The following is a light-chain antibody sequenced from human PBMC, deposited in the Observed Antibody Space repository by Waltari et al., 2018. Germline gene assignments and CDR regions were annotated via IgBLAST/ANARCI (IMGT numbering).Light chain of an antibody. V-gene: IGKV1-16*01. Sequence: DIQMTQSPSSLSASVGDTVTITCQASQGIGNNLNWYQQKPGKAPKILIDRASSLQSGIPSRFSGSGSGTDFTLTISSLQPEDFATYYCQQAYSYPLTFGGGTKVEIK. CDR1: QGIGNN. CDR2: RAS. CDR3: QQAYSYPLT. J-gene: IGKJ4*01.